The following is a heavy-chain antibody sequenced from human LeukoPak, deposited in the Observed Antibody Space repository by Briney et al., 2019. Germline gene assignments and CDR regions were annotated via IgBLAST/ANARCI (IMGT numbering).Heavy chain of an antibody. D-gene: IGHD2-2*01. CDR3: ATRGYCSSTSRQRHRDDAFGI. CDR1: GFTFSSYA. CDR2: ISGSGGST. J-gene: IGHJ3*02. V-gene: IGHV3-23*01. Sequence: PGGSLRLSCAASGFTFSSYAMSWVRQAPGKGLEWVSAISGSGGSTYYADSVKGRFTISRDNSKNTLYLQMNSLRAEDTAVYYCATRGYCSSTSRQRHRDDAFGIWGQGTMVTVSS.